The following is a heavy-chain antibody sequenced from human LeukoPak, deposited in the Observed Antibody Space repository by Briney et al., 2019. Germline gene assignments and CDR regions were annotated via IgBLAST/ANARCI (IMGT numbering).Heavy chain of an antibody. CDR1: GFTFSSYA. CDR2: ITDSGGST. Sequence: PGGSLRLSCAASGFTFSSYAMSWVRQAPGKGLEWVSAITDSGGSTYYADSVKGRFTISRDNSKNTLYLQMNSLRAEDTAVYYGAKEGYRSSSSGAYFDYWGQGTLVTVSS. CDR3: AKEGYRSSSSGAYFDY. J-gene: IGHJ4*02. V-gene: IGHV3-23*01. D-gene: IGHD6-13*01.